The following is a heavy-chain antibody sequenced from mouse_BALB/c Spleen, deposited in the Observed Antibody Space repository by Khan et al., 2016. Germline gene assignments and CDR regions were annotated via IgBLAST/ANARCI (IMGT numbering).Heavy chain of an antibody. CDR1: GFDFSRYW. CDR2: INPDSSTI. J-gene: IGHJ3*01. Sequence: EVKLLESGGGLVQPGGSLKLSCVASGFDFSRYWMSWVRQAPGKGLEWIGEINPDSSTINYTPSLKDKFIFSRDNAKNTLYLQLSKVRSEDSALYVCVSPCTTGVAYWGQGTLVTVSA. D-gene: IGHD1-1*01. CDR3: VSPCTTGVAY. V-gene: IGHV4-1*02.